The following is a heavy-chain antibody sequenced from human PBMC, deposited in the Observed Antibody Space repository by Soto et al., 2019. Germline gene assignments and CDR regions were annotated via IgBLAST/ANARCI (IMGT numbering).Heavy chain of an antibody. Sequence: EVQLVESGGGLVQPGGSLRLSCAASGFTFSSYDMHWVRQATGKGLEWVSAIGTAGDPYYPGSVKGRITISRENAKNSLYLQMNSLRAGDTAVYYCARSPKMSRYCSGGSCYSRGNYFDYWGQGTLVTVSS. CDR2: IGTAGDP. D-gene: IGHD2-15*01. J-gene: IGHJ4*02. CDR1: GFTFSSYD. V-gene: IGHV3-13*05. CDR3: ARSPKMSRYCSGGSCYSRGNYFDY.